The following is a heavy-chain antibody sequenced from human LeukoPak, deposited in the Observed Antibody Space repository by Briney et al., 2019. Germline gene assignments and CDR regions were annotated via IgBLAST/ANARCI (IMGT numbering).Heavy chain of an antibody. Sequence: GGSLRLSCAASGFTFSSYAMSWVRQAPGKGLEWVSAISGSGGSTYYADSVKGRFTISRDNSKNTLYLQMNSLRAGDTAVYYCAKDLPPARTKSYYFDYWGQGTLVTVSS. CDR3: AKDLPPARTKSYYFDY. V-gene: IGHV3-23*01. CDR2: ISGSGGST. D-gene: IGHD1/OR15-1a*01. J-gene: IGHJ4*02. CDR1: GFTFSSYA.